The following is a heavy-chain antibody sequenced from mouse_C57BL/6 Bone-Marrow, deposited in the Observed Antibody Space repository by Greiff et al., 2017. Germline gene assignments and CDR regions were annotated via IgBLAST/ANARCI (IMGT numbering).Heavy chain of an antibody. Sequence: LVESGAELVRPGASVKLSCKASGYTFTDYYINWVKQRPGQGLEWIARIYPGSGNTYYNEKFKGKATLTAEKSSSTAYMQLSSLTSEDSAVYFCARDYDSRSSFAYWGQGTLVTVSA. J-gene: IGHJ3*01. CDR1: GYTFTDYY. D-gene: IGHD1-1*01. V-gene: IGHV1-76*01. CDR3: ARDYDSRSSFAY. CDR2: IYPGSGNT.